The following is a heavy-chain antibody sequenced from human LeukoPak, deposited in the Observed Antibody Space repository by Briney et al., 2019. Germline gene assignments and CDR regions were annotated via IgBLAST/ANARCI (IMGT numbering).Heavy chain of an antibody. Sequence: ASVKVSCKASGYTFTSNYIHWVRQAPGQGLEWMGMIYPRDGSTSYAQKFQGRVTVTRDTSTSTVHMELSGLRSEDTAVYYCARDGPRRGYSYGHYYYYGMDVWGQGTTVTVSS. J-gene: IGHJ6*02. V-gene: IGHV1-46*01. CDR2: IYPRDGST. D-gene: IGHD5-18*01. CDR1: GYTFTSNY. CDR3: ARDGPRRGYSYGHYYYYGMDV.